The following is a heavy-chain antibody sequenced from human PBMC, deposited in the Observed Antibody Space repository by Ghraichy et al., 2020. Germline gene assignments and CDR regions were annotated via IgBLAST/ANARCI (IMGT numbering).Heavy chain of an antibody. D-gene: IGHD6-13*01. Sequence: GESLNISCAASGFTFSSYAMHWVRQAPGKGLEWVTVISYDGSNKYYADSVKGRFTISRDNSKNTLYLQMNSLRAEDTAVYYCAREYSSSWYPSSYYYYYGMDVWGQGTTVTVSS. CDR1: GFTFSSYA. CDR2: ISYDGSNK. V-gene: IGHV3-30*04. J-gene: IGHJ6*02. CDR3: AREYSSSWYPSSYYYYYGMDV.